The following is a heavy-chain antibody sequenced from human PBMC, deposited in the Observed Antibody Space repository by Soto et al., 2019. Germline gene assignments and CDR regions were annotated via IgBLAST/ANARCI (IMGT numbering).Heavy chain of an antibody. CDR1: GFTFRSYP. V-gene: IGHV3-30-3*02. Sequence: GGSLRLSCAASGFTFRSYPMHWVRQAPGKGLEWVAIVSYDGITKYADSVKGRFTISRDNSNNTLFLQMNSLRTEDTAVYYCTKEGLFWSGAFDSWGQGTLVTVSS. CDR3: TKEGLFWSGAFDS. D-gene: IGHD3-3*01. J-gene: IGHJ4*02. CDR2: VSYDGITK.